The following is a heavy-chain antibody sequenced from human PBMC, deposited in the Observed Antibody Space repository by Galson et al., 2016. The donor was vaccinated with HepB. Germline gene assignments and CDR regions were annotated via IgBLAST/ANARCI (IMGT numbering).Heavy chain of an antibody. Sequence: SLRLSCAASGFSFSTYDMHWVRQARGKGLEWVSGIGTTGDTYYPDSVKGRFTISREGAKNSLYLQMNSLRVEDTAVYYCARDVQFGGHYYGMDVWGQGTTVTVSS. V-gene: IGHV3-13*01. CDR1: GFSFSTYD. CDR2: IGTTGDT. CDR3: ARDVQFGGHYYGMDV. J-gene: IGHJ6*02. D-gene: IGHD3-10*01.